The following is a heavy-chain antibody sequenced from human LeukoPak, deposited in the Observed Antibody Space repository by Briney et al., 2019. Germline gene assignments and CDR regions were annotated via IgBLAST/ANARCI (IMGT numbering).Heavy chain of an antibody. CDR3: AREWDKYYYDSSGLPPGY. CDR1: GGSFSGYY. J-gene: IGHJ4*02. Sequence: SETLSLTCAVYGGSFSGYYWSWIRQPPGKGLEWIGETNHSGSTNYNPSLKSRVTISVDTSKNQFSLKLSSVTAADTAVYYCAREWDKYYYDSSGLPPGYWGQGTLVTVSS. CDR2: TNHSGST. D-gene: IGHD3-22*01. V-gene: IGHV4-34*01.